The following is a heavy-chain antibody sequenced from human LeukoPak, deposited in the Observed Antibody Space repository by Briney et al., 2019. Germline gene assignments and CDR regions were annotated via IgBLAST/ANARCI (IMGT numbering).Heavy chain of an antibody. CDR3: ARNTGQTSGYSYGFNY. Sequence: PGGSLRLSCAASGLTFSIYAMSWVRQAPGKGLEWVSDISGNGGSTYYADSVKGRFTISRDNSKITLFLQMNSLRAEDTAVYYCARNTGQTSGYSYGFNYWGQGTLVTVSS. D-gene: IGHD5-18*01. J-gene: IGHJ4*02. CDR1: GLTFSIYA. V-gene: IGHV3-23*01. CDR2: ISGNGGST.